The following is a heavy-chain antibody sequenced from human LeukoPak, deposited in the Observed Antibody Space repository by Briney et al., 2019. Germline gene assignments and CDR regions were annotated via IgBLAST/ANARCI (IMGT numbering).Heavy chain of an antibody. Sequence: GGSLRLSCAGSGFTFSNYWMSWVRQAPGKGLEWVAKIKQDGSAKYYVDSVKDRFTISRDNAKNSLYLQMNSLRAEDTAVYYCARDHEIDYDILTGYSLDYWGQGTLVTVSS. V-gene: IGHV3-7*01. J-gene: IGHJ4*02. CDR2: IKQDGSAK. CDR3: ARDHEIDYDILTGYSLDY. CDR1: GFTFSNYW. D-gene: IGHD3-9*01.